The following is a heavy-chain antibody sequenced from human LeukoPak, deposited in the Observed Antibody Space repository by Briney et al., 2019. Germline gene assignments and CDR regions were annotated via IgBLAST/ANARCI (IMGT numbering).Heavy chain of an antibody. V-gene: IGHV4-30-4*08. D-gene: IGHD5-18*01. CDR2: IYYSGST. CDR3: ASFFTVMVHFDY. Sequence: SQTLSLTCTVSRGSISSGDYYWSWIRQPPGKGLEWIGYIYYSGSTYYDPSLKSRVTISVDTSKNQFSLKLSSVTAADTAVYYCASFFTVMVHFDYWGQGTLVTVSS. J-gene: IGHJ4*02. CDR1: RGSISSGDYY.